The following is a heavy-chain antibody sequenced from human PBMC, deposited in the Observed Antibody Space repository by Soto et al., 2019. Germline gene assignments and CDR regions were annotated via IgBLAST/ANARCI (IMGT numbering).Heavy chain of an antibody. J-gene: IGHJ6*02. CDR3: ARGSGSGSYLPYYYYYGMDV. V-gene: IGHV4-59*01. CDR2: IYYSGST. D-gene: IGHD3-10*01. Sequence: SETLSLTCTVSGGSISSYYWSWIRQPPGKGLEWIGYIYYSGSTNYNPSLKSRVTISVDTSKNQFSLKLGSVTAADTAVYYCARGSGSGSYLPYYYYYGMDVWGQGTTVTVSS. CDR1: GGSISSYY.